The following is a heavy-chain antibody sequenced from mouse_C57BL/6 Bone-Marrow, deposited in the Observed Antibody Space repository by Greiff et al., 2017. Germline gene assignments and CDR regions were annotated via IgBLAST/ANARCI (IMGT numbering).Heavy chain of an antibody. CDR1: GYTFTSYW. D-gene: IGHD1-1*01. J-gene: IGHJ3*01. CDR2: IYPGSGST. CDR3: ARERGVPVVDDNWFAY. V-gene: IGHV1-55*01. Sequence: VQLQQPGAELVKPGASVKMSCKASGYTFTSYWITWVKQRPGQGLEWIGDIYPGSGSTNYNEKFKSKATLTVDTSSSTAYMQLSSLTSEDSAVYYCARERGVPVVDDNWFAYWGQGTLVTVSA.